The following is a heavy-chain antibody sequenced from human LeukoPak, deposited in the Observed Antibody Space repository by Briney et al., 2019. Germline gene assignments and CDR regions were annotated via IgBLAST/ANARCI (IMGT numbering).Heavy chain of an antibody. Sequence: ASVKVSCKASGGTFSSYAISWVRQAPGQGLEWMGRIIPILGTANYAQKFQGRVTITTDESTSTAYMELSSLRSEDTAVYYCARWGGYYYDSSGYFDYWGQGTLVTVSS. D-gene: IGHD3-22*01. CDR1: GGTFSSYA. CDR3: ARWGGYYYDSSGYFDY. V-gene: IGHV1-69*05. CDR2: IIPILGTA. J-gene: IGHJ4*02.